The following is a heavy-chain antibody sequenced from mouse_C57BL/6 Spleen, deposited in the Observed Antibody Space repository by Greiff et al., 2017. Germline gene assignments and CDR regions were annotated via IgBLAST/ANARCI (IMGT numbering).Heavy chain of an antibody. J-gene: IGHJ1*03. Sequence: VQLQQPGAELVRPGTSVKLSCKASGYTFTSYWMHWVKQRPGQGLEWIGVIDPSDSYTNYNQKFKGKATLTVDTSSSTAYMQLSSLTSEDSAVYYCARTYYSSSYGYFDVWGTGTTVTVSS. V-gene: IGHV1-59*01. CDR2: IDPSDSYT. D-gene: IGHD1-1*01. CDR3: ARTYYSSSYGYFDV. CDR1: GYTFTSYW.